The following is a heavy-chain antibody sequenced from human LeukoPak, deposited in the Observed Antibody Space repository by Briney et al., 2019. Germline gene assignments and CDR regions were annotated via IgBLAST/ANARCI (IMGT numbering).Heavy chain of an antibody. CDR3: ARDRCSSTSCRSPSFDH. CDR2: LPPDELGI. D-gene: IGHD2-2*01. CDR1: GFTFTNYW. V-gene: IGHV3-74*01. Sequence: GSLRLSCAASGFTFTNYWMHWVRQAPGMGLVWVSRLPPDELGIIYANSVKGRFTVSRDNSKNTLYLQMNSLRAEDTAVYYCARDRCSSTSCRSPSFDHWGQGTLVTVSS. J-gene: IGHJ4*02.